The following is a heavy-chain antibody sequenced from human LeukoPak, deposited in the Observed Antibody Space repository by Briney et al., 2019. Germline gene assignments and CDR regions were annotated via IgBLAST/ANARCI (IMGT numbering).Heavy chain of an antibody. CDR1: GFTVSSNY. J-gene: IGHJ5*02. Sequence: GGSLRLSCAASGFTVSSNYMSWVRQAPGKGLERVSVIYSGGSTYYADSVKGRFTISRHNSKNTLYLQMSSLRAEDTAVYYCAGVGGAKGYNWFDPWGQGTLVTVSS. CDR3: AGVGGAKGYNWFDP. D-gene: IGHD3-10*01. V-gene: IGHV3-53*04. CDR2: IYSGGST.